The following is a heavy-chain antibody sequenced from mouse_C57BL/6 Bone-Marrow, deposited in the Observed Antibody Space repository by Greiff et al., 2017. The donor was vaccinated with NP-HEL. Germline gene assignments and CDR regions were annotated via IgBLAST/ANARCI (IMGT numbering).Heavy chain of an antibody. CDR1: GFTFSNYW. D-gene: IGHD2-4*01. CDR2: IRLKSDNYAT. CDR3: TDDYDWCAY. Sequence: EVKVEESGGGLVQPGGSMKLSCVASGFTFSNYWMNWVRQSPEKGLEWVAQIRLKSDNYATHYAESVKGRFTISRDDSKSSVYLQMNNLRAEDTGIYYCTDDYDWCAYWGQGTLVTVSA. J-gene: IGHJ3*01. V-gene: IGHV6-3*01.